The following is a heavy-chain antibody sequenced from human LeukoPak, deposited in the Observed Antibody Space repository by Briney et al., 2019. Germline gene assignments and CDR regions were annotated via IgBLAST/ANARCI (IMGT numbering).Heavy chain of an antibody. CDR3: ARDGHIAAAGHIIDY. D-gene: IGHD6-13*01. CDR2: IYYSGST. V-gene: IGHV4-39*07. CDR1: GGSISSSSYY. J-gene: IGHJ4*02. Sequence: SETLSLTCTVSGGSISSSSYYWGWIRQPPGKGLEWIGSIYYSGSTYYNPSLKSRVTISVDTSKNQFSLKLSSVTAADTAVYYCARDGHIAAAGHIIDYWGQGTLVTVSS.